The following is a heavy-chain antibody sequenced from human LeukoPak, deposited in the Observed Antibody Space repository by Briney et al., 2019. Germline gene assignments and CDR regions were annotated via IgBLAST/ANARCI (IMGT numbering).Heavy chain of an antibody. Sequence: TSETLSLTCTVSGGSISSSDYYWGWIRQPPGKGLEWIASIYYSGTTHYNPSHQSRVTMSVDTSKNQFSLKLSSVTAADTAVYYCARIGGWFDPWGQGTLVTVSS. V-gene: IGHV4-39*07. CDR2: IYYSGTT. CDR1: GGSISSSDYY. CDR3: ARIGGWFDP. J-gene: IGHJ5*02.